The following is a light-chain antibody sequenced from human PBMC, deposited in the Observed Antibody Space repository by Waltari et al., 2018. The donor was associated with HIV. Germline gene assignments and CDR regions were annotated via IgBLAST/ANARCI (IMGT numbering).Light chain of an antibody. Sequence: QSVLTQPPSASGTPGQRLTISCSGSSSKIGNNYVHWYQHLPGTAPKLLNYRNNQRASGVPDRFSGSKSGTSASPAISGLRSEDEADYYCVTWADRSSGPVVFGGGTKVTVL. J-gene: IGLJ2*01. CDR1: SSKIGNNY. V-gene: IGLV1-47*01. CDR2: RNN. CDR3: VTWADRSSGPVV.